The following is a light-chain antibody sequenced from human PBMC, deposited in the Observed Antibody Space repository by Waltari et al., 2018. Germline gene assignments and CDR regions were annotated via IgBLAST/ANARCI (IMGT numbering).Light chain of an antibody. CDR2: GAS. V-gene: IGKV3-20*01. CDR3: QQYGKLPYT. Sequence: EIVLTKSPGTLSLSPGERATLSCRATQSVASNYVALYQQTPGQTPRLLLYGASNRATGIPDRFSGSGSGTDFTLTISRLEPEDFAVYYCQQYGKLPYTFGQGTKLEI. J-gene: IGKJ2*01. CDR1: QSVASNY.